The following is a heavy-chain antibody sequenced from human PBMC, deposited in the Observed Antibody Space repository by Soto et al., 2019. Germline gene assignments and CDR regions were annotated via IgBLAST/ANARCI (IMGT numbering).Heavy chain of an antibody. CDR2: IYYSGST. CDR1: GGSISSYY. V-gene: IGHV4-59*08. CDR3: ASRSDYGDYAFDI. Sequence: SETLSLTCTVSGGSISSYYWSWIRQPPGKGLEWIGYIYYSGSTNYNPSLKSRVTISVDTSKNQFSLKLSSVTAAYTAVYYCASRSDYGDYAFDIWGQGTMVTVSS. D-gene: IGHD4-17*01. J-gene: IGHJ3*02.